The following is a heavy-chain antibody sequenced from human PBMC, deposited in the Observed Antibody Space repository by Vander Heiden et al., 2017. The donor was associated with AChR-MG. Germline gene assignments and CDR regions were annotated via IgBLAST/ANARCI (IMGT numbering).Heavy chain of an antibody. J-gene: IGHJ6*03. CDR2: IYYSATT. D-gene: IGHD2-2*01. CDR1: GASVSSRSYY. V-gene: IGHV4-61*01. CDR3: VSQRGNYMDV. Sequence: QVQLQESGPGLVKPSETPSPTCAGPGASVSSRSYYWGWMRQPPGKGLEWIGYIYYSATTNYNPSLKSRVTISLDTSKNQFSLRLNSVTAADTAVYYCVSQRGNYMDVWGKGTTVTVSS.